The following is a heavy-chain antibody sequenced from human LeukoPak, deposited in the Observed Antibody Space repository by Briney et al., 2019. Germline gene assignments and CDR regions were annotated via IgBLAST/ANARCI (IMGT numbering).Heavy chain of an antibody. CDR3: AKDQNTVATAPFDY. CDR2: INSAGST. V-gene: IGHV3-23*01. J-gene: IGHJ4*02. CDR1: GFTFSSYA. D-gene: IGHD4-17*01. Sequence: PGGSLRLSCAASGFTFSSYAMSWVRQAPGEGLEWVSAINSAGSTYYGDSVRGRFTISRDNSKNVLHLQMNSLRAEDTALYYCAKDQNTVATAPFDYWGLGTLVTVSS.